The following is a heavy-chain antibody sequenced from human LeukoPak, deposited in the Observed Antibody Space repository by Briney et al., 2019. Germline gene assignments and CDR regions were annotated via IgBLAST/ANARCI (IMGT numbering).Heavy chain of an antibody. D-gene: IGHD5/OR15-5a*01. V-gene: IGHV4-39*07. CDR3: ATRPKFMSTYFDL. CDR2: IYYTGST. CDR1: GDSLNSRSYY. J-gene: IGHJ2*01. Sequence: SETLSLTCAVSGDSLNSRSYYWAWIRQSPGKGLEWIGSIYYTGSTFYNPSLKSRVTVSVDTSKNQFSLKLRSVTAADTAVYYCATRPKFMSTYFDLWGRGTLVTVSS.